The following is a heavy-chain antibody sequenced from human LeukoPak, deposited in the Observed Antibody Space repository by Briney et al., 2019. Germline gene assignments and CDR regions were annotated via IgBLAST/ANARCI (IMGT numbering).Heavy chain of an antibody. J-gene: IGHJ5*02. CDR1: GVSISSSSYN. D-gene: IGHD6-13*01. V-gene: IGHV4-39*01. Sequence: SETLSLTCTVSGVSISSSSYNWAWIRQPPGKGLEWIGNIDNIGSTYYNPSLQSRVTISVDKSKDQLSLKLNSVTATDTAIYYCARPPGIAAAWFDPWGQGTLVTVSS. CDR2: IDNIGST. CDR3: ARPPGIAAAWFDP.